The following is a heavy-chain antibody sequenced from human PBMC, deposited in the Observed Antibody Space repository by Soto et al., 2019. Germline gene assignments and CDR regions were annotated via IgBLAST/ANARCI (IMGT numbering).Heavy chain of an antibody. D-gene: IGHD3-10*01. V-gene: IGHV1-69*13. J-gene: IGHJ4*02. CDR1: GGTFSTYT. CDR3: ARVGLRGHLLGYFDF. Sequence: AASVKVSCKASGGTFSTYTFSWVRQAPGQGLEWMGGIIPIFGTTNYAQRFQGRVTITADESTTTAYMELSSLRSDDTAVYYCARVGLRGHLLGYFDFWGQGTLVTVSS. CDR2: IIPIFGTT.